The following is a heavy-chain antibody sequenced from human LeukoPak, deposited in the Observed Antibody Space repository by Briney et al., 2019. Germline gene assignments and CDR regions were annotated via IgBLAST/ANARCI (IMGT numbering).Heavy chain of an antibody. J-gene: IGHJ5*02. CDR2: IYTSGST. CDR1: GGSISSYC. CDR3: ARQGLYCSSTSCYTSFDP. D-gene: IGHD2-2*02. Sequence: SETLSLTCTVSGGSISSYCWSWIRQPPGKGLEWIGYIYTSGSTNYNPSLKSRVTISVDTSKNQFSLKLSSVTAADTAVYYCARQGLYCSSTSCYTSFDPWGQGTLVTVSS. V-gene: IGHV4-4*09.